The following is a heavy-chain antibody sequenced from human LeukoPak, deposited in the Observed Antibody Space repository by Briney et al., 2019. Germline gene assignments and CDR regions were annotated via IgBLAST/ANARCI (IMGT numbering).Heavy chain of an antibody. J-gene: IGHJ4*02. Sequence: PSETLSLTCTVSGGSISSGDYYWSWIRQPPGKGLEWIGYIYYSGSTTYNPSLKSRVTISVDTSKNQFSLNLRSVTAADTAVYYCARGYYDSSAYYSFDYWGQGTLVTVSS. V-gene: IGHV4-61*08. CDR3: ARGYYDSSAYYSFDY. D-gene: IGHD3-22*01. CDR2: IYYSGST. CDR1: GGSISSGDYY.